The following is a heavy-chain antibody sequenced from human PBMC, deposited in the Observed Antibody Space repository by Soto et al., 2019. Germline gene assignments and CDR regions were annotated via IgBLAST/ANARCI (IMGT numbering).Heavy chain of an antibody. D-gene: IGHD3-22*01. CDR2: LCYSGST. CDR1: GGSISSSSYY. Sequence: PSETLSLTCTVSGGSISSSSYYWGWIRQPPGKGLEWIGCLCYSGSTYYNPSLTSRVTISVDTSKIQFSLKLSSVPAPDTALSYYARHYPAALLRFDYWGQVTLVTVCS. CDR3: ARHYPAALLRFDY. V-gene: IGHV4-39*01. J-gene: IGHJ4*02.